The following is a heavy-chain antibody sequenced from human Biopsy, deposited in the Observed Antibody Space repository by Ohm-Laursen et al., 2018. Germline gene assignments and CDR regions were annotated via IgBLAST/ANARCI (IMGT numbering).Heavy chain of an antibody. CDR3: ARHPTGFWFDP. V-gene: IGHV4-39*01. CDR2: IYNTETT. Sequence: SQTLSLTCTVSGGSISSSTTYYWAWLRQPPGKGLAWIGSIYNTETTFYNPSLKSRVTISVDTSTNQFSLKVSSATAADTALYFCARHPTGFWFDPWGHGTLVTVSS. J-gene: IGHJ5*02. CDR1: GGSISSSTTYY.